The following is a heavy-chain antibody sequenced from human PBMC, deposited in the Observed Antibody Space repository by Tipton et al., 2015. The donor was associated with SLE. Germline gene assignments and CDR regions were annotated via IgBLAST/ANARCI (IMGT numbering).Heavy chain of an antibody. V-gene: IGHV1-18*01. J-gene: IGHJ4*02. CDR3: ARGMGVIITNDY. CDR2: IVASNNNT. D-gene: IGHD3-10*01. CDR1: GFTFISYG. Sequence: QLVQSGAEVKKPGASVRVSCKASGFTFISYGISWVRQAPGQGPEWMGWIVASNNNTNYAQKFQGRVSMTTDTSTSTAYMELRSLRSDDTAVYYCARGMGVIITNDYWGQGTLVTVSS.